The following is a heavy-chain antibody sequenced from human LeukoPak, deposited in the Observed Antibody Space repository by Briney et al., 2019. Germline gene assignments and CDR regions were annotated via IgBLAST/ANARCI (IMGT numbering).Heavy chain of an antibody. CDR1: GFTFSSYD. CDR3: ARVGGHCTSTSCPPPDY. D-gene: IGHD2-2*01. Sequence: GRSLRLSCTASGFTFSSYDIHGVRQAPGKGLEWVTLISYEGGSKYYADSVRGRFIISRDNSKNTLFLQMNSLRTEDTAVYYCARVGGHCTSTSCPPPDYWGQGTLVTVSS. V-gene: IGHV3-30-3*01. CDR2: ISYEGGSK. J-gene: IGHJ4*02.